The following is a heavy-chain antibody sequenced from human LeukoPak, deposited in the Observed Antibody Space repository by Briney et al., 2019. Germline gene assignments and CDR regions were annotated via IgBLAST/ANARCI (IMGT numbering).Heavy chain of an antibody. CDR3: ARENSYYDSSGYYFGSGYFDY. Sequence: SETLSLTCAVYGGSFTGYYWSWIRQPPGKGLEWIGEISHRGSTNYNPSLQSRVTISVDTSKNQFSLRLSSVTAADTAVYYCARENSYYDSSGYYFGSGYFDYWGQGTLVTVSS. CDR1: GGSFTGYY. V-gene: IGHV4-34*01. J-gene: IGHJ4*02. CDR2: ISHRGST. D-gene: IGHD3-22*01.